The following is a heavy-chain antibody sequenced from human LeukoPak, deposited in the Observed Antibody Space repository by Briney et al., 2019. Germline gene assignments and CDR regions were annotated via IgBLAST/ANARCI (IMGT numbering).Heavy chain of an antibody. CDR1: GGSISSYY. J-gene: IGHJ4*02. D-gene: IGHD3-16*02. CDR2: IYYSGST. Sequence: PSETLSLTCTVSGGSISSYYWSWIRQPPGKGLEWIGYIYYSGSTNYNPSLKSRVTISVDTSKNQFSLKLSSVTAADTAVYYCARRSPGELSLFSFDYWGQGTLVTVSS. CDR3: ARRSPGELSLFSFDY. V-gene: IGHV4-59*12.